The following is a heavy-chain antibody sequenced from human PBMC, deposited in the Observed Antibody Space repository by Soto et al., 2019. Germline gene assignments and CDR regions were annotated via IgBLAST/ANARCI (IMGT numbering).Heavy chain of an antibody. D-gene: IGHD5-18*01. CDR1: GFTFSSYA. J-gene: IGHJ4*02. Sequence: GGSLRLSCAASGFTFSSYAMHWVRQAPGKGLEWVAVISYDGSNKYYADSVKGRFTISRDNSKNTLYLQMNSLRAEDTAVYYCAREDGRYSYGLFDYWGQGTLVTVSS. V-gene: IGHV3-30-3*01. CDR2: ISYDGSNK. CDR3: AREDGRYSYGLFDY.